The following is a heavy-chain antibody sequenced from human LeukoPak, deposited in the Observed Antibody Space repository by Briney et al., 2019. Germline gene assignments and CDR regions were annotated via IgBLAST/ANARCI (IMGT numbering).Heavy chain of an antibody. D-gene: IGHD5-18*01. CDR2: IIPIFGAP. Sequence: SVKVSCKASGGTFSSYAISWVRQAPGQGLEWMGRIIPIFGAPNYAQKFQGRVTITTDESTRTAYMELNSLKTEDTAVYYCTTEISRIQLWFLNFDYWGQGTLVTVSS. CDR3: TTEISRIQLWFLNFDY. V-gene: IGHV1-69*05. J-gene: IGHJ4*02. CDR1: GGTFSSYA.